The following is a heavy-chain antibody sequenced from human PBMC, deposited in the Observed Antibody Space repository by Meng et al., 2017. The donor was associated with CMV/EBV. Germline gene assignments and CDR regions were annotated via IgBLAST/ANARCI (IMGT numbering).Heavy chain of an antibody. CDR2: IRYDGSNK. D-gene: IGHD1-26*01. Sequence: GASLMISCAASGFTISSYGIYWVRPAPGKGLEWVSFIRYDGSNKYYADSVKSRFTISRDNSKNTVYLQMNSLRADDAAVYYCAKEGKWRVGARYYYYCMDVWGQGTTVTVSS. CDR1: GFTISSYG. V-gene: IGHV3-30*02. J-gene: IGHJ6*02. CDR3: AKEGKWRVGARYYYYCMDV.